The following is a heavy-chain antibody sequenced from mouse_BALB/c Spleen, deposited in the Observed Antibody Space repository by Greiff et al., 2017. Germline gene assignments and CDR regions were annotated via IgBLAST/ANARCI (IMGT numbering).Heavy chain of an antibody. Sequence: QVQLQQPGAELVKPGTSVKLSCKASGYTFTSYWINWVKLRPGQGLEWIGDIYPGSGSTNYNEMFKGKATLTVDTSSSTAYIQLSSLSSEDSAVYFCSRVAYGNYDYYAMDYWGQGTSVTVSS. D-gene: IGHD2-1*01. CDR3: SRVAYGNYDYYAMDY. CDR2: IYPGSGST. V-gene: IGHV1-55*01. J-gene: IGHJ4*01. CDR1: GYTFTSYW.